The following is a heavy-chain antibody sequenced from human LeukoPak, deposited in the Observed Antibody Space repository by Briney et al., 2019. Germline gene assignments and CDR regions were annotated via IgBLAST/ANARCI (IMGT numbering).Heavy chain of an antibody. J-gene: IGHJ4*02. V-gene: IGHV3-33*01. CDR2: IWYDGSNK. D-gene: IGHD6-19*01. Sequence: PGRSLRLSCAASGFTFSSYGMHWVRQAPGKGLEWVAVIWYDGSNKYYADSVKGRFTISRDNSKNTLYLQMNSLRAEDTAVYYCARYGSGWYFDYWGQGTLVTVSP. CDR3: ARYGSGWYFDY. CDR1: GFTFSSYG.